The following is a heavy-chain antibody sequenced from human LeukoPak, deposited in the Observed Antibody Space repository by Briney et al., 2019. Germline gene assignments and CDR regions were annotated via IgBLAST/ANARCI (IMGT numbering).Heavy chain of an antibody. J-gene: IGHJ4*02. CDR2: ISYDGSNK. V-gene: IGHV3-30-3*01. Sequence: PGGSLRLSCAASGFTFSSYAMHWVRQAPGKGLEWVAVISYDGSNKYYADSVKGRSTISRDNSKNTLYLQMNSLRAEDTAVYYCARARDYDFWSGHFDYWGQGTLVTVSS. CDR1: GFTFSSYA. CDR3: ARARDYDFWSGHFDY. D-gene: IGHD3-3*01.